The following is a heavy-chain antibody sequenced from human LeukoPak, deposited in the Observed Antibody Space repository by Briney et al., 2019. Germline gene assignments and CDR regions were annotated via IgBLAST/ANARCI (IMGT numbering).Heavy chain of an antibody. V-gene: IGHV1-69*04. Sequence: SVKVSCKASGGTFSSYTISWVRQAPGQGLEWMGRIIPTLGIANYAQKFQGRVTITADKSTSTAYMELSSLRSEDTAVYYCARELGGGIDYWGQGTLVTVSS. CDR3: ARELGGGIDY. J-gene: IGHJ4*02. CDR2: IIPTLGIA. CDR1: GGTFSSYT. D-gene: IGHD7-27*01.